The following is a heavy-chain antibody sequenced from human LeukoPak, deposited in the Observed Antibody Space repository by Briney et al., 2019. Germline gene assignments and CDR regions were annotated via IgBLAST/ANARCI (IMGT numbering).Heavy chain of an antibody. D-gene: IGHD3-22*01. V-gene: IGHV4-34*01. J-gene: IGHJ6*03. CDR1: GGSFSGYY. CDR3: ARGRQDVTMIIVVMTAVSYYLDV. CDR2: MNPSGST. Sequence: SETLSLTCAVYGGSFSGYYWTWIRQTPEKGLEWIGEMNPSGSTNYNPSLKSRVTISVDTSKNQFSLELSSVTAADTAVYYCARGRQDVTMIIVVMTAVSYYLDVWGKGTTVTVS.